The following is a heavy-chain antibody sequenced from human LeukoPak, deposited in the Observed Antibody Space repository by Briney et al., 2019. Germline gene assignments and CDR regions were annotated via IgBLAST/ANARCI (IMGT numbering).Heavy chain of an antibody. CDR2: ISGSGGST. CDR3: AKDRGAAYHNMVRGIGSAVADY. J-gene: IGHJ4*02. CDR1: GFILRSYA. V-gene: IGHV3-23*01. D-gene: IGHD3-10*01. Sequence: GGSLRLSCAASGFILRSYAMSWVRQAPGKGLEWVSAISGSGGSTYYADSVKGRFTISRDNSKNTLYLQMNSLRAEDTAVYYCAKDRGAAYHNMVRGIGSAVADYWGQGTLVTVSS.